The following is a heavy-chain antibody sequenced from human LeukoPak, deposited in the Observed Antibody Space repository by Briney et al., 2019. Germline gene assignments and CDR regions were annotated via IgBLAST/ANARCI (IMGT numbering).Heavy chain of an antibody. J-gene: IGHJ4*02. CDR1: GFVFSDES. Sequence: GGSLRLSCAASGFVFSDESMNWVRQAPGKGLEWISAINSRSSTIYYADSVKGRFTSSRDSAKSSLYLQMNSLRAEDTAVYYCAREDWGSGFDYWGQGTLVTVSS. CDR2: INSRSSTI. CDR3: AREDWGSGFDY. D-gene: IGHD7-27*01. V-gene: IGHV3-48*01.